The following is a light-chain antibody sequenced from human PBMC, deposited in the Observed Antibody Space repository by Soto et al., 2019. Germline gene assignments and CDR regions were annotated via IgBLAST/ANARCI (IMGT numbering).Light chain of an antibody. CDR2: EVS. V-gene: IGLV2-14*01. CDR3: SSYTSSILV. CDR1: NSDVGGYNY. Sequence: QSVLTQPASVSGSPGPSITISFTGTNSDVGGYNYVSWYQQYPGKAPKLMIYEVSNRPSGVSNRFSGSKSGNTASLTISGLQAEDEADYYCSSYTSSILVFGGGTKLTVL. J-gene: IGLJ3*02.